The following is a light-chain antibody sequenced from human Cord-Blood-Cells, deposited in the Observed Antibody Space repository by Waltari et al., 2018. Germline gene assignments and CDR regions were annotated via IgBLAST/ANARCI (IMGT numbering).Light chain of an antibody. J-gene: IGKJ1*01. CDR3: QKYNNWPTWT. V-gene: IGKV3-15*01. Sequence: EIVMTQSPATLSVSPGERATLSCRASQSVSSNLAWYQQKPGQAPRLLIYGASTRATGIPARFSGSGSGTEFTITISSLQSEDFAVYYCQKYNNWPTWTFGQGNKVEIK. CDR2: GAS. CDR1: QSVSSN.